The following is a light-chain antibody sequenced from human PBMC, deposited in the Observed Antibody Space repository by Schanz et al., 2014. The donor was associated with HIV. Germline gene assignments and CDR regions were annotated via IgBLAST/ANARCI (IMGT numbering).Light chain of an antibody. Sequence: QSALTQPPSASGSPGQSVTISCTGTTSDIGNHDFVSWYQQHPGKAPKLMIYEVSKRPSGVPARFSGSKSGTSASLAISGLQSEDEADYYCAAWDDSLNGYVFGTGTKLTVL. CDR3: AAWDDSLNGYV. CDR2: EVS. V-gene: IGLV2-8*01. CDR1: TSDIGNHDF. J-gene: IGLJ1*01.